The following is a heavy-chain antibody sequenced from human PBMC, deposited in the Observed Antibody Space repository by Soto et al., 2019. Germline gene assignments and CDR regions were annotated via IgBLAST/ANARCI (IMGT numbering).Heavy chain of an antibody. Sequence: SETLSLTCAVSGHSISSGFYYWGWIRQPPGKGLEWIGSIYHSGSTYYNPSLKSRVTMSVDTSKNQLSLKLSSVTAADTAVYYCARYGYSYSARLFDYWGQGTRVTSPQ. CDR1: GHSISSGFYY. CDR3: ARYGYSYSARLFDY. D-gene: IGHD5-18*01. J-gene: IGHJ4*02. CDR2: IYHSGST. V-gene: IGHV4-38-2*01.